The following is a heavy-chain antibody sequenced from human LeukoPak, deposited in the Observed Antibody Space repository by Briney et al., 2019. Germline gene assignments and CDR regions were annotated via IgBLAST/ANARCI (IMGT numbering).Heavy chain of an antibody. CDR3: ARHGVFGMVASSVDP. CDR1: GGSFSGYY. CDR2: IYYSGST. V-gene: IGHV4-39*01. J-gene: IGHJ5*02. D-gene: IGHD5-12*01. Sequence: SETLSLTCAVYGGSFSGYYWGWIRQPPGKGLEWIGSIYYSGSTYYNPSLKSRVTISVDTSKNQFSLKLSSVTAADTAVYYCARHGVFGMVASSVDPWGQGTLVTVSS.